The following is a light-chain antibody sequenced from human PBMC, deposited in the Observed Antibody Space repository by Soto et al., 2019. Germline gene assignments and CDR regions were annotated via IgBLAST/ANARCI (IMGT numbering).Light chain of an antibody. V-gene: IGKV1-5*01. CDR2: DAS. CDR3: QQCHSYWT. CDR1: QSINTW. J-gene: IGKJ1*01. Sequence: DIQMTQSPSTLSASVGDRVTITCRASQSINTWWAWYQQKPGTAPKLLIYDASSLESGVPSRLSGSGSGTEFTLTASGVQPEDLATCYCQQCHSYWTFGQGTKGEIK.